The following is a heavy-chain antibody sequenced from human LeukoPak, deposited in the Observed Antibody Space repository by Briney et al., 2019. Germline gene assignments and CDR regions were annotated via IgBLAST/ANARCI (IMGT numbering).Heavy chain of an antibody. J-gene: IGHJ3*02. V-gene: IGHV3-7*01. D-gene: IGHD7-27*01. CDR2: INEDGSRT. Sequence: GGSLRLSCVASTFTFSQSWMTWIRQAPGKGLECLANINEDGSRTDYVDSVRGRFTISRDNSKNTLYLEMNSLRDEDTAVYYCARDPAWGAFDIWGQGTMVTVSS. CDR3: ARDPAWGAFDI. CDR1: TFTFSQSW.